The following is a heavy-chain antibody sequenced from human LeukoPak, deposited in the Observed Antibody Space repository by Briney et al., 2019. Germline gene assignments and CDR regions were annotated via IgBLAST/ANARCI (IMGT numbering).Heavy chain of an antibody. V-gene: IGHV4-4*07. D-gene: IGHD6-13*01. Sequence: PSETLSLTCTISGGSISSDYWSWIRQPAGKGLEWIGRIYTSGSTNYNPSLKSRVTISVDTSKNQFSLKLSSVTAADTAVYYCATGASGAQQLAPCWGQGTLVTVSS. CDR2: IYTSGST. J-gene: IGHJ4*02. CDR1: GGSISSDY. CDR3: ATGASGAQQLAPC.